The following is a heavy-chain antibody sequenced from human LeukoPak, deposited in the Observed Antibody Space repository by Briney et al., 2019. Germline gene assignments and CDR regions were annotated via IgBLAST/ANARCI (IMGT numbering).Heavy chain of an antibody. CDR3: AYQLPTHT. V-gene: IGHV4-39*01. CDR2: ISYSGST. CDR1: GGSFIGFH. Sequence: SETLSLTCAVYGGSFIGFHWGWIRQPPGKGLEWIGSISYSGSTYYNPSLKSRVTISVDTSKNQFSLKLSSVTAADAAVYYCAYQLPTHTWGQGTLVTVSS. D-gene: IGHD2-2*01. J-gene: IGHJ5*02.